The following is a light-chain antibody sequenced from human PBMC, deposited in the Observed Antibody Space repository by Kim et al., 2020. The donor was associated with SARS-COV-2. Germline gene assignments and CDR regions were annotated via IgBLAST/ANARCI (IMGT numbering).Light chain of an antibody. V-gene: IGKV3-11*01. CDR2: DAS. Sequence: LTTREEATPACRASLSINSALDWYQQMPGQPPGLLIYDASNRATGIPARFSGSGSGTDFTLTISSLNPEDFGVYYCLQRHDWPLTFGGGTKVDIK. J-gene: IGKJ4*01. CDR3: LQRHDWPLT. CDR1: LSINSA.